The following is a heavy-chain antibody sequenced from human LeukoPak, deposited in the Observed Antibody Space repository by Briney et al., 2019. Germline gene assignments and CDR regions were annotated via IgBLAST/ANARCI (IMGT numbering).Heavy chain of an antibody. V-gene: IGHV1-18*01. J-gene: IGHJ4*02. CDR1: GYTFTIYG. Sequence: VASVKVSCKASGYTFTIYGISWVRQAPGQGLEWMGWISAYNGNTNYAQKLQGRVTITTDTSTGTAYMELRSLRSDDTAVYYCARLDGDCGGDCYSTSPDYWGQGTLVTVSS. CDR2: ISAYNGNT. CDR3: ARLDGDCGGDCYSTSPDY. D-gene: IGHD2-21*02.